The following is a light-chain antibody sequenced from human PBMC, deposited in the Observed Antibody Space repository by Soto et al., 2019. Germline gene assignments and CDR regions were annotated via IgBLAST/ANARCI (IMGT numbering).Light chain of an antibody. CDR3: QKCNIAPFT. J-gene: IGKJ3*01. Sequence: DIQMTQSPSSLSASVGDRVTITCRASQDIRNDLAWYQQKPGKVPKVLIHAASTLQSGVPSRFSGSGSGTDFTLTISGLQPDDVATYYCQKCNIAPFTFGPGTRWISN. V-gene: IGKV1-27*01. CDR1: QDIRND. CDR2: AAS.